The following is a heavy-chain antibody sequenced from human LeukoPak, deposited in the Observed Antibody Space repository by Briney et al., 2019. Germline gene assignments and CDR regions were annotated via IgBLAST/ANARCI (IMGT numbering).Heavy chain of an antibody. V-gene: IGHV4-4*07. J-gene: IGHJ3*02. Sequence: PSETLSLTCTVSGGSINSYYWSWIRQPPGKGLEWIGRVFTSGIISGNTNYNPSLKSRVTMSVDTSNNQFSLKLRSVTAADTAVYYCARDRYYYDSSSYYSAFDTWGQGTMVTVSS. CDR2: VFTSGIISGNT. CDR1: GGSINSYY. CDR3: ARDRYYYDSSSYYSAFDT. D-gene: IGHD3-22*01.